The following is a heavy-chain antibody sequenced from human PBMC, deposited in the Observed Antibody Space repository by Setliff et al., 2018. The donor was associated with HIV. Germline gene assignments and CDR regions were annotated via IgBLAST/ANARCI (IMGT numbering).Heavy chain of an antibody. CDR3: ARNRDGGTYPLDY. CDR2: IYYSGST. Sequence: SETLSLTCTVSDGSFSSDYWTWIRQTPGKGLEWIGYIYYSGSTKYNPSLTSRVTISVDTSKNHFSLKLTSVTAADTAVYYCARNRDGGTYPLDYWGQGTLVTVSS. J-gene: IGHJ4*02. CDR1: DGSFSSDY. D-gene: IGHD1-26*01. V-gene: IGHV4-59*01.